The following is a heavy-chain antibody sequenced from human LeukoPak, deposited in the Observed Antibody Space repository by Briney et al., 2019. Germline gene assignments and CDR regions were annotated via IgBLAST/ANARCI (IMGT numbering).Heavy chain of an antibody. J-gene: IGHJ4*02. CDR2: ISSSSSYI. CDR3: ARDQGWAYYGSGSYFYFDY. D-gene: IGHD3-10*01. Sequence: PGGSLRLSCAASGFTFSSYSMNWVRQAPGKGLEWLSSISSSSSYIYYADSVKGRFTISRDNAKNSLYLQMNSLRAEDTAVYYCARDQGWAYYGSGSYFYFDYWGQGTLVTVSS. V-gene: IGHV3-21*01. CDR1: GFTFSSYS.